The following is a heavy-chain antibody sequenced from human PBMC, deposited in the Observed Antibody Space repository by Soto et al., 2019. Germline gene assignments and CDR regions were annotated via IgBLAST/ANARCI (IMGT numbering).Heavy chain of an antibody. CDR2: IYYSGST. CDR1: GGSISSYY. Sequence: SETLSLTCTVSGGSISSYYWSWIRQPPGKGLEWIGYIYYSGSTNYNPSLKSRVTISVDTSKNQFSLKLSSVTAADTAVYYCARVSRGYVRSWAQGTPVTVSS. J-gene: IGHJ5*02. CDR3: ARVSRGYVRS. V-gene: IGHV4-59*01. D-gene: IGHD5-12*01.